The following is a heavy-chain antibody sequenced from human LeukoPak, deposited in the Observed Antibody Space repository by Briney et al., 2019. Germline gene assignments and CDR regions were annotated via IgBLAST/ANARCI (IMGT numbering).Heavy chain of an antibody. D-gene: IGHD2-2*01. J-gene: IGHJ6*02. CDR2: IYSGGST. CDR1: GFTVSSNY. CDR3: ARGGIVVEYGMDV. V-gene: IGHV3-53*04. Sequence: GGSLRLSCAASGFTVSSNYMSWVRQAPGKGLEWVSVIYSGGSTYYADSVKGRFTISRHNSKNTLYLQMNSLKAEDTAVYYCARGGIVVEYGMDVWAQGTTVTVSS.